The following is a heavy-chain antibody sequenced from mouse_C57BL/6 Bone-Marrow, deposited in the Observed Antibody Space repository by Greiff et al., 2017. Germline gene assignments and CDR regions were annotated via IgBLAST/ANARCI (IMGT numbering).Heavy chain of an antibody. Sequence: VQLQQSGAELVRPGASVKLSCTASGFNIKDDYMHWVKQRPEQGLEWIGWIDPVNGDTEYASKFQGKATITADTSSNTAYLQLSSLTSEDTAVYYGTTGYGYGFAYWGQGTLVTVSA. V-gene: IGHV14-4*01. CDR1: GFNIKDDY. D-gene: IGHD2-2*01. CDR3: TTGYGYGFAY. J-gene: IGHJ3*01. CDR2: IDPVNGDT.